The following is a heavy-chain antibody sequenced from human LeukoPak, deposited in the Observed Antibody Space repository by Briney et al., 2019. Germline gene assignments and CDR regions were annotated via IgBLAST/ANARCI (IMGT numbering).Heavy chain of an antibody. D-gene: IGHD3-22*01. Sequence: GGSLRLSCAASGFTFSSYAMSWVRQAPGKGLEWVSGISGSGGNTYYADSVKGRFTISRDNSKNTLYLQMNSLRAEDTAVYYCAKHSYYYDGSGYSSYFDHWGQGTLVTVSS. CDR3: AKHSYYYDGSGYSSYFDH. V-gene: IGHV3-23*01. CDR2: ISGSGGNT. J-gene: IGHJ4*02. CDR1: GFTFSSYA.